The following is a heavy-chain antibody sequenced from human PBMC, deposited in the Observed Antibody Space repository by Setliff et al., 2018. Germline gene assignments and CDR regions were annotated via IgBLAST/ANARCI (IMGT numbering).Heavy chain of an antibody. Sequence: GGSLRLSCAVSGFTFNTYWMHWVRQAPGKGLVWFSHINSDGSGTSYADSVKGRFTISRDNAKNTLYLQMNSLRAEDTAVFYCVAVRWNYPTVWGQGTLVTAPQ. CDR2: INSDGSGT. J-gene: IGHJ4*02. CDR3: VAVRWNYPTV. D-gene: IGHD1-7*01. V-gene: IGHV3-74*01. CDR1: GFTFNTYW.